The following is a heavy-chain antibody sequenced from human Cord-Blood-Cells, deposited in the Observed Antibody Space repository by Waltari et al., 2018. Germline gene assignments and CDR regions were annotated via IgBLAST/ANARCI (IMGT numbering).Heavy chain of an antibody. J-gene: IGHJ6*02. V-gene: IGHV1-8*01. D-gene: IGHD3-3*01. CDR1: GYTFTSYV. CDR3: ARYYDFWSQNTYYYGMDV. Sequence: QVQLVQSGAEVKKPGASVKVSCKASGYTFTSYVINWVRQATGHGLEWMGWMNPNSGNTGYAQKFQGRVTMTRNTSRSTAYMELSSLRSEDTAVYYCARYYDFWSQNTYYYGMDVWGQGTTVTVSS. CDR2: MNPNSGNT.